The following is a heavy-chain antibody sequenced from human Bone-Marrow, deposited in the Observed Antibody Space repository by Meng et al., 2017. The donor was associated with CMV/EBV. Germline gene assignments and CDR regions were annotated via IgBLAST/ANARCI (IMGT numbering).Heavy chain of an antibody. Sequence: SVKVSCKASGYTFTSYYMHWVRQAPGQGLEWMGGIIPIFGTANYAQKFQGRVTITTDESTSTAYMELSSLRSEDTAVYYCATYSNCGGDCPPTFDYWGQGTLVTVSS. D-gene: IGHD2-21*01. J-gene: IGHJ4*02. CDR2: IIPIFGTA. CDR1: GYTFTSYY. V-gene: IGHV1-69*05. CDR3: ATYSNCGGDCPPTFDY.